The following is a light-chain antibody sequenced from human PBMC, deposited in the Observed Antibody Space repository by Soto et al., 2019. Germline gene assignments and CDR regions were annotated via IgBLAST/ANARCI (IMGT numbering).Light chain of an antibody. Sequence: ELVLTQSPGTLSLSPGERATLSCRASQSVSSPYLAWYQQKPGQAPRLLVYTTSSRATGVPERFSGSGSGTDFTLTISSMEPGDFAVYYCQPYGSSRTFGQGTKVEIK. V-gene: IGKV3-20*01. CDR1: QSVSSPY. CDR3: QPYGSSRT. J-gene: IGKJ1*01. CDR2: TTS.